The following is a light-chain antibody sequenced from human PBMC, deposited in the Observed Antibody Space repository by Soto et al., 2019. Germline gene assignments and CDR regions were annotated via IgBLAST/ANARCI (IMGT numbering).Light chain of an antibody. J-gene: IGKJ2*01. V-gene: IGKV1-39*01. CDR3: QQYNSYPYT. Sequence: DIQMTQSPSSPSASVGDRVTITCRASQSISSYLNWYQQKPGKAPKLLIYAASSLQSGVPSRFSGSGSGTDFTPTISSLQPDDFATYYCQQYNSYPYTFGQGTKVDIK. CDR1: QSISSY. CDR2: AAS.